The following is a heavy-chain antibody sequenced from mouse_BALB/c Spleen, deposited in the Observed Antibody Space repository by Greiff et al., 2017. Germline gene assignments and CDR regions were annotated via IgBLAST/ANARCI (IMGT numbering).Heavy chain of an antibody. CDR2: ISYDGSN. J-gene: IGHJ1*01. CDR1: GYSITRGYY. Sequence: EVKLMESGPGLVKPSQSLSLTCSVTGYSITRGYYWNWIRQFPGNKLEWMGYISYDGSNNYNPSLKNRISITRDTSKNQFFLKLNSVTTEDTATYYCAREDDYDGGWYFDVWGAGTTVTVSS. CDR3: AREDDYDGGWYFDV. D-gene: IGHD2-4*01. V-gene: IGHV3-6*02.